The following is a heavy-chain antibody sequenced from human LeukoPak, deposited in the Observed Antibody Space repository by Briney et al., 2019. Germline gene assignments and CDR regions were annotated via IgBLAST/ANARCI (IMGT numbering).Heavy chain of an antibody. D-gene: IGHD2-2*01. V-gene: IGHV1-18*01. J-gene: IGHJ6*03. CDR1: GYTFTSYG. CDR3: AREVGYCSSTSCKPYYYYYMDV. CDR2: ISAYNGNT. Sequence: ASVKVSCKASGYTFTSYGISWVRQAPGQGLEWMGWISAYNGNTNYAQKLQGRVTMTTDTSTSTAYMELRSLRSDDTAVYYCAREVGYCSSTSCKPYYYYYMDVWGKGTTVTVSS.